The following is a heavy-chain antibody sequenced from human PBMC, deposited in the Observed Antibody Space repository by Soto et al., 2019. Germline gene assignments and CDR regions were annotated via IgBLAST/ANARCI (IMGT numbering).Heavy chain of an antibody. CDR3: AHRRNSGDGRGFDP. D-gene: IGHD4-17*01. Sequence: QITLKESGPTLVKPTQTLTLTCTFSGFSLSTSGVGVGWIRQPPGKALEWLALIYWDDDKRYSPSLKSRLTIPQRTXXNQVVLTMTNMDPVDTATYYCAHRRNSGDGRGFDPWGQGTLVTVSS. CDR2: IYWDDDK. CDR1: GFSLSTSGVG. J-gene: IGHJ5*02. V-gene: IGHV2-5*02.